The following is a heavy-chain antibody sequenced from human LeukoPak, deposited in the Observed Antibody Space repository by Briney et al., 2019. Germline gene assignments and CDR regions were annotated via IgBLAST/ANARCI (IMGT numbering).Heavy chain of an antibody. CDR1: GFTFSDFW. Sequence: GGSLRLSCEVSGFTFSDFWMNWVRQAPGKGLEWVSSISSSSSYIYYADSVKGRFTISRDNAKNSLYLQMNSLRAEDTAVYYCAGDRGSYSGDYWGQGTLVTVSS. D-gene: IGHD1-26*01. CDR2: ISSSSSYI. CDR3: AGDRGSYSGDY. J-gene: IGHJ4*02. V-gene: IGHV3-21*01.